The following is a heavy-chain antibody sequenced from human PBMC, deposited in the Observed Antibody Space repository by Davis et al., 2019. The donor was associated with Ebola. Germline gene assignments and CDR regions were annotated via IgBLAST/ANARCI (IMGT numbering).Heavy chain of an antibody. Sequence: AASVKVSCKASGYSFAAHYIHWVRQAPGQGLEWMGRINPNFGGKIYAQKFQDRVILTIDTSINTAYMELDRLRSDDTAVYYCARGHTYGRWDDWFDPWGQGTLVTVSS. CDR3: ARGHTYGRWDDWFDP. V-gene: IGHV1-2*06. CDR1: GYSFAAHY. CDR2: INPNFGGK. D-gene: IGHD4-17*01. J-gene: IGHJ5*02.